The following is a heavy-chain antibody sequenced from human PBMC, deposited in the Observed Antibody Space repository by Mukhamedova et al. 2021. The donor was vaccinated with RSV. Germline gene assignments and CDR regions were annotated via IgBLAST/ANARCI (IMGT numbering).Heavy chain of an antibody. Sequence: SSYGMHWVRQAPGKGLEWLTYIRHHGRDKYYIDSVKGRFSISRDNSKNTVYLQMNSLRHEDTALYYCAKDASWALEIWGQGTLVT. D-gene: IGHD6-6*01. J-gene: IGHJ3*02. CDR2: IRHHGRDK. V-gene: IGHV3-30*02. CDR1: SSYG. CDR3: AKDASWALEI.